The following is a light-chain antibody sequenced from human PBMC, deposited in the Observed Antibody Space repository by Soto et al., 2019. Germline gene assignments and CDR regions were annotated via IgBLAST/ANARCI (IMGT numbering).Light chain of an antibody. CDR1: RDINTC. J-gene: IGKJ4*02. CDR3: LQANTLPLP. V-gene: IGKV1-12*01. Sequence: DFQMTQSPSSVSASVGDRVTISCRASRDINTCLAWYQQKPGKAPKLLIYAASTLQNGVPSRFSGSGSETDFPLTLSSLQIEGRAPYYCLQANTLPLPFGGGTKVELK. CDR2: AAS.